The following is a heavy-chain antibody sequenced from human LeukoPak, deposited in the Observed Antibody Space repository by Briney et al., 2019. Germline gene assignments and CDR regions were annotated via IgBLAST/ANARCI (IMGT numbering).Heavy chain of an antibody. CDR3: ARAYSGSYFHDY. J-gene: IGHJ4*02. D-gene: IGHD1-26*01. CDR1: GGSISSGYY. Sequence: SETLSLTCTVSGGSISSGYYWGWIRQPPGKGLEWIGSIYHSGSTYYNPSLKSRVTISVDTSKNQFSLKLSSVTAADTAVYYCARAYSGSYFHDYWGQGTLVTVSS. CDR2: IYHSGST. V-gene: IGHV4-38-2*02.